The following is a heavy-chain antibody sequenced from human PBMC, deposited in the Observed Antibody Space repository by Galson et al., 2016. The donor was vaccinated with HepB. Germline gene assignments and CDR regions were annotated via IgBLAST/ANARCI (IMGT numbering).Heavy chain of an antibody. CDR1: GFTFSRFP. V-gene: IGHV3-30*04. CDR3: ATVDTTMSRGGLD. CDR2: TSYDGILK. Sequence: SLRLSCAASGFTFSRFPMHWVCQAPGKGLEWVATTSYDGILKYYGDSVKGRFSISKDNSKDTLYLQMNSLRPDDTAVYYCATVDTTMSRGGLDWGQGTLVTVSS. D-gene: IGHD5-18*01. J-gene: IGHJ4*02.